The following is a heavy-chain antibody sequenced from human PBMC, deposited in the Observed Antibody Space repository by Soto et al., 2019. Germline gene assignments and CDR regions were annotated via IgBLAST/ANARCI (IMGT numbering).Heavy chain of an antibody. CDR3: AREGIAAGLDY. CDR1: GYTVTRYP. D-gene: IGHD6-13*01. V-gene: IGHV1-18*01. J-gene: IGHJ4*02. CDR2: ISAYNGKT. Sequence: QVQLVQSGGEVKKPGASVKVSCKASGYTVTRYPISWVRQAPGQGLEWMGWISAYNGKTNYAQKFQGRVTMITDTSTSTAYMELRSLISDDTAVYYCAREGIAAGLDYWGQGTLVTVFS.